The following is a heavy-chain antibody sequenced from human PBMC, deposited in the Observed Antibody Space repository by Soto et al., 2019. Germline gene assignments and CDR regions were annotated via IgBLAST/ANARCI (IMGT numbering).Heavy chain of an antibody. Sequence: VGSLRLSCAASGFTVSSNYMSWVRQAPGKGLEWVSVIYSGGSTYYADSVKGRFTISRHNSKNTLYLQMNSLRAEDTAVYYCAKDGYYDSSGYYSGYAFDIWGQGTMVTVSS. CDR2: IYSGGST. CDR1: GFTVSSNY. V-gene: IGHV3-53*01. J-gene: IGHJ3*02. CDR3: AKDGYYDSSGYYSGYAFDI. D-gene: IGHD3-22*01.